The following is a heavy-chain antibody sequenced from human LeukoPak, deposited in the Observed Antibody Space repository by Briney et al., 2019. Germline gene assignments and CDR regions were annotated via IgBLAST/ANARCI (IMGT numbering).Heavy chain of an antibody. V-gene: IGHV3-33*01. J-gene: IGHJ3*02. Sequence: PGGSLRLSCAASGFTFSSYGMHSVRQAPGKGLEWVAVIWYDGSNKYYADSVKGRFTISRDNSKNTLYLQMNSLRAEDTAVYYCARERGEDCSSTSCYLDAFDIWGQGTMVTVSS. CDR1: GFTFSSYG. CDR2: IWYDGSNK. D-gene: IGHD2-2*01. CDR3: ARERGEDCSSTSCYLDAFDI.